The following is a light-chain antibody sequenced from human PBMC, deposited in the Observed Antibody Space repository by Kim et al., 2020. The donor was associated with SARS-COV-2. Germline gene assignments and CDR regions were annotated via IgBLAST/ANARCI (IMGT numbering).Light chain of an antibody. CDR3: CSFAGSAYV. J-gene: IGLJ1*01. Sequence: PVQSVIVSCTRTSRVVGSDKSVPWYHQHPGKAPKFVIHEVTTRPSGVPARFSGSKSGNPASLTVSGLQPDDEADYYCCSFAGSAYVFGTGTKVTVL. CDR1: SRVVGSDKS. V-gene: IGLV2-11*03. CDR2: EVT.